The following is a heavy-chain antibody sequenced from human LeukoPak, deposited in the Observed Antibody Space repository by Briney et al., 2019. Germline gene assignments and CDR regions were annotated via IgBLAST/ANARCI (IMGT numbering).Heavy chain of an antibody. V-gene: IGHV3-48*03. D-gene: IGHD5-12*01. CDR1: GFTFSSYE. J-gene: IGHJ3*02. CDR3: ARDGGDIVATTGAFDI. CDR2: ISSSGSTI. Sequence: GGSLRLSCAASGFTFSSYEMNWVRQAPGKGLEWVSYISSSGSTIYYADSVKGRFTISRDNAKNSLYLQMNSLRAEDTAVYYCARDGGDIVATTGAFDIWGQGTIVTVSS.